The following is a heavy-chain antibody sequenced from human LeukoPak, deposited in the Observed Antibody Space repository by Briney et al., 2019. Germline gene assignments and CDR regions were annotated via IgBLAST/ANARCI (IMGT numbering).Heavy chain of an antibody. Sequence: GGSLRLSCAASGFIFSTYAMHWVRQAPGKGLEWVAVILYDGTNQYYADSVKGRFTISRDNSRNTLYLQMNSLKVEDTAVYYCARDFRDYRDYVAYFDSWGQGTLVTVSS. CDR1: GFIFSTYA. J-gene: IGHJ4*02. CDR2: ILYDGTNQ. D-gene: IGHD4-17*01. V-gene: IGHV3-30-3*01. CDR3: ARDFRDYRDYVAYFDS.